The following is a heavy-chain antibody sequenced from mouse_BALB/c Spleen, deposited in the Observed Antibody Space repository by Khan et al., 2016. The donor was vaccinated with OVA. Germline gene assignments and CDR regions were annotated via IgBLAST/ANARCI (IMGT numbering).Heavy chain of an antibody. V-gene: IGHV1-7*01. CDR2: INPSTGYT. CDR3: ANHGSSSAWLTY. J-gene: IGHJ3*01. Sequence: QVRLQQSGAELAKPGASVKMSCKASGYTFTSYWMHWVKQRPGQGLEWIGYINPSTGYTESNQRFKDKATLTADKSSSTAYMQLSSLTSEETTVYYCANHGSSSAWLTYWGQGTLVTVSA. D-gene: IGHD1-1*01. CDR1: GYTFTSYW.